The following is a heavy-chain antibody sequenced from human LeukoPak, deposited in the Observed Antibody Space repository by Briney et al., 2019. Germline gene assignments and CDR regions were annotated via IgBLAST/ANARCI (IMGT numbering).Heavy chain of an antibody. CDR2: INHSGST. CDR1: GGSFSGYY. CDR3: ARYYGSGSYHATSFDY. J-gene: IGHJ4*02. Sequence: PSETLSLTCAVYGGSFSGYYWSWIRQPPGKGLEWIGEINHSGSTNYNPSLKNRVTITVDTSKNQFSLKLSSVTAADTAVYYCARYYGSGSYHATSFDYWGQGTLVTVSS. V-gene: IGHV4-34*01. D-gene: IGHD3-10*01.